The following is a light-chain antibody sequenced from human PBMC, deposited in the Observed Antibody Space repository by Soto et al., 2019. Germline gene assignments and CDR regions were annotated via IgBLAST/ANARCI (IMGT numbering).Light chain of an antibody. CDR3: QQSYSAPLT. CDR1: QSICSY. J-gene: IGKJ4*01. V-gene: IGKV1-39*01. CDR2: AAS. Sequence: DIQMTQSPSSLAASVGDRVTITCRASQSICSYLNWYQQKLGNAPKLLINAASTLQSGVPSRFSGSGSGTDFTLTNSSLQPEDFATYYCQQSYSAPLTFGGGTNVEIK.